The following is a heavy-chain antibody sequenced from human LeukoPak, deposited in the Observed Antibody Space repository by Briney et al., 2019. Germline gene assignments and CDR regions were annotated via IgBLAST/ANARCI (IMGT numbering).Heavy chain of an antibody. V-gene: IGHV5-51*01. J-gene: IGHJ3*02. Sequence: GESLKISCKASGYSFTTYWIGWVRQMPGKGLEWMGIIYPGDSDTRYSPSFQGQVTISADKSISSAYLQWSSLKASDTAMYYCARIGFIGEYCSSTNCSSDAFDIWGQGTLVTVSS. CDR3: ARIGFIGEYCSSTNCSSDAFDI. D-gene: IGHD2-2*01. CDR2: IYPGDSDT. CDR1: GYSFTTYW.